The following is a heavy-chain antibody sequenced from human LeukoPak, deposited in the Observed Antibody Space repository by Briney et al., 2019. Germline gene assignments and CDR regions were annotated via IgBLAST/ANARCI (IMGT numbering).Heavy chain of an antibody. CDR3: AKDGDYYYGSGSYSAFDI. D-gene: IGHD3-10*01. CDR1: GGSFSGYY. Sequence: PSETLSLTCAVYGGSFSGYYWSWVRQAPGKGLEWVSAISGSGGSTYYADSVKGRFTISRDNSKNTLYLQMNSLRAEDTAVYYCAKDGDYYYGSGSYSAFDIWGQGTMVTVSS. J-gene: IGHJ3*02. V-gene: IGHV3-23*01. CDR2: ISGSGGST.